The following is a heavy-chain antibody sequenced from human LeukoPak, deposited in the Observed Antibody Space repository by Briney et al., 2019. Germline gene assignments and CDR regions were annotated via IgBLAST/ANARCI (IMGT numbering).Heavy chain of an antibody. CDR1: GGSISSYY. V-gene: IGHV4-59*01. D-gene: IGHD3-10*01. CDR3: ARDTLWFGEFHFDY. CDR2: IYYSGST. J-gene: IGHJ4*02. Sequence: SETLSLTCTVSGGSISSYYWSWIRQPPGKGLEWIGYIYYSGSTNYNPSLKSRVTISVDTSKNQFSLKLSSVTAADTAVYYCARDTLWFGEFHFDYWGQGTLVTVSS.